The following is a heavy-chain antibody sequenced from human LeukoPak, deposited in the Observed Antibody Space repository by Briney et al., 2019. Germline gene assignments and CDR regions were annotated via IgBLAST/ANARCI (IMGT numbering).Heavy chain of an antibody. CDR3: AKDRGAARQFDY. CDR1: GFTFGRHG. Sequence: GGSLRLSCAASGFTFGRHGMNWVRQAPGKGLEWISYISSSTSTIYYADSVKGRFTISRDNAKNSLYLQMNSLRAEDTAVYYCAKDRGAARQFDYWGQGTPVTVSS. J-gene: IGHJ4*02. CDR2: ISSSTSTI. D-gene: IGHD6-6*01. V-gene: IGHV3-48*01.